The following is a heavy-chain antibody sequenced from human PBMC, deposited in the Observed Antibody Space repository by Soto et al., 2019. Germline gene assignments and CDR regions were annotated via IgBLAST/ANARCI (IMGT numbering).Heavy chain of an antibody. J-gene: IGHJ4*02. Sequence: GESLKISCKGSGYSFSNYWIGWVRRMPGKGLEWIGIICPGNTDIRYSPSFQGEVTMSADRSISTAYLQWSTLKASDTAMYYCTRHSGVESSGYDPNWGRGTMVTVSS. D-gene: IGHD3-22*01. CDR2: ICPGNTDI. CDR3: TRHSGVESSGYDPN. V-gene: IGHV5-51*01. CDR1: GYSFSNYW.